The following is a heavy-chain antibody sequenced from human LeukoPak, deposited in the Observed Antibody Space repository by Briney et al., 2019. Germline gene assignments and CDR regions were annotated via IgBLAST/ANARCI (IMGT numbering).Heavy chain of an antibody. CDR1: GFTFSIYG. J-gene: IGHJ4*02. CDR3: AKNYRHSSSSLYFDY. V-gene: IGHV3-30*02. D-gene: IGHD6-6*01. CDR2: IRYDGSNK. Sequence: GGSLRLSCAASGFTFSIYGMHWVRQAPGKGLEWVAFIRYDGSNKYYADSVKGRFTISRDNSKNTLYLQMNSLRAEDTAVYYCAKNYRHSSSSLYFDYWGQGTLVTVSS.